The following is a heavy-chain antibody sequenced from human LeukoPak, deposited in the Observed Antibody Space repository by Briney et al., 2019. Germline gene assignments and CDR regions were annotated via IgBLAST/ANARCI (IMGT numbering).Heavy chain of an antibody. CDR1: GGSFSGYY. D-gene: IGHD1-7*01. J-gene: IGHJ5*02. V-gene: IGHV4-34*01. CDR3: ARRELPRGYNWFDP. Sequence: SETLSLTCAVYGGSFSGYYWSWIRQPPGKGLEWIGEINHSGSTNYNPSLKSRVTISVDTSKNQFSLKLSSVTAADTAVYYCARRELPRGYNWFDPWGQGTLVTVSS. CDR2: INHSGST.